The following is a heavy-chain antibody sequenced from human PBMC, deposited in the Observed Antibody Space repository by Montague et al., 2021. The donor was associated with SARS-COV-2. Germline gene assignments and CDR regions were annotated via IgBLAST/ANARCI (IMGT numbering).Heavy chain of an antibody. V-gene: IGHV4-59*11. CDR1: GGSISSHF. D-gene: IGHD3-10*01. J-gene: IGHJ5*02. CDR3: SRATTVRGAVNWFDP. CDR2: INYSGGT. Sequence: SETLSLTCTVSGGSISSHFWCWIRQPQGKGLEWICFINYSGGTNSNPSLKIRVPVSVYTTKNQFSLKVTPVIAADTAAYYCSRATTVRGAVNWFDPWGQGTQVIVSS.